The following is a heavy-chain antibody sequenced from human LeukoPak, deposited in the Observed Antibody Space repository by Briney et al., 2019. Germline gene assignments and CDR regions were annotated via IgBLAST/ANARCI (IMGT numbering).Heavy chain of an antibody. CDR3: AKDPYDSSGYYNVGFDY. D-gene: IGHD3-22*01. CDR2: ISGSGGST. V-gene: IGHV3-23*01. CDR1: GFTFSSYA. J-gene: IGHJ4*02. Sequence: TGGSLRLPCAASGFTFSSYAMSWVRQAPGKGLEWVSAISGSGGSTYYADSVKGRFTISRDNSKNTLYLQMNSLRAEDTAVYYCAKDPYDSSGYYNVGFDYWGQGTLVTVSS.